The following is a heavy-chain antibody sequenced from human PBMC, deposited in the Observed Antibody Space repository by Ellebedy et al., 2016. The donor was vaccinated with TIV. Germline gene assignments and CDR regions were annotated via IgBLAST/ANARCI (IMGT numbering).Heavy chain of an antibody. J-gene: IGHJ3*01. Sequence: ASVKVSXKASGYTFHSYDINWVRQATGQGLEWMGWMNPNTGNTDYARKFQGRVTMTRDTSITTAYMELSSLRSEDTAVYYCARVSGQSLAFDVWGQGTVVTVSS. CDR1: GYTFHSYD. V-gene: IGHV1-8*01. CDR3: ARVSGQSLAFDV. CDR2: MNPNTGNT.